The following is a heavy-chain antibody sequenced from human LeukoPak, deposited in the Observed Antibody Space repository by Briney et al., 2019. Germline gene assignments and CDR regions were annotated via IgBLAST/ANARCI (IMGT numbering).Heavy chain of an antibody. Sequence: PGGSLRLSCAASGFTVSSNYMSWVRQAPGKGLEWVSVIYSGGSTYYADSVKGRFTISRDNSKNTLYLQMNSLRAEDTAVYYCARAAIAGGYYDSSGMPDDRRYFDLWGRGTLVTVSS. D-gene: IGHD3-22*01. J-gene: IGHJ2*01. V-gene: IGHV3-66*01. CDR3: ARAAIAGGYYDSSGMPDDRRYFDL. CDR1: GFTVSSNY. CDR2: IYSGGST.